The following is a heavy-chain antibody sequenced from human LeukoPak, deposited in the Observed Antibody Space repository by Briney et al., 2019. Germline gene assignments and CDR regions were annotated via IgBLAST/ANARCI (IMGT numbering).Heavy chain of an antibody. J-gene: IGHJ3*02. D-gene: IGHD2-21*01. CDR3: ARLGVAGTVDAFDI. V-gene: IGHV5-51*01. Sequence: GESLKIYCKGSGYSFTSYWIDWVRQMPGKGMEWVGITYPSDPDTRYSPSFQGQVTISADKSISTAYLQWSSLKASDTAMYYCARLGVAGTVDAFDIWGLGTMVTVSS. CDR2: TYPSDPDT. CDR1: GYSFTSYW.